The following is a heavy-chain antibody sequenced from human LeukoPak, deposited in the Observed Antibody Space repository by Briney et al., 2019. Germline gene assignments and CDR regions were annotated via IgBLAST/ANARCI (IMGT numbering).Heavy chain of an antibody. CDR2: ISGSSSYI. CDR1: GFTFSTYS. J-gene: IGHJ3*01. Sequence: PGGSLRLSCAASGFTFSTYSMNWVRQAPGKGLEWVSSISGSSSYILYADSVKGRFTISRDNARNSLYLQMSSLRAEDTAVYFCARATGYTSNWYSPEPFDVWGQGTMVTVSS. D-gene: IGHD6-13*01. V-gene: IGHV3-21*01. CDR3: ARATGYTSNWYSPEPFDV.